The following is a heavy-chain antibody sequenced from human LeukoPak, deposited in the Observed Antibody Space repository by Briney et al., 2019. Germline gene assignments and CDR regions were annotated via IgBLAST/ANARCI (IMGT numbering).Heavy chain of an antibody. D-gene: IGHD3-16*02. J-gene: IGHJ4*02. CDR1: GFTFGTYA. Sequence: PGRSLRLSCAASGFTFGTYAMSWVRQAPGKGLEWVSLIIGSGNSIHYADSVKGRFTLSRDNFKSPVFLQLNSLRHEDTAVYYGAKHGDNVWGSFRFGLDYWGQGTLVTVSS. CDR3: AKHGDNVWGSFRFGLDY. CDR2: IIGSGNSI. V-gene: IGHV3-23*01.